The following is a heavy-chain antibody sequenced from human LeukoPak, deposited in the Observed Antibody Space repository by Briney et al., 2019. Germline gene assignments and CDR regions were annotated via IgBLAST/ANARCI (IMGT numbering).Heavy chain of an antibody. D-gene: IGHD3-22*01. V-gene: IGHV3-48*01. J-gene: IGHJ3*02. CDR3: VTSYYSDTSGYSQDAFDI. CDR2: ISISGSAK. CDR1: GFTFMSYS. Sequence: GGPLRLSCAAFGFTFMSYSMNWVRQAPGKGLEWVSYISISGSAKYYADSVKGRFTISRDNAKNSLYLQMNSLRAEDTAVYYCVTSYYSDTSGYSQDAFDIWGQGTMVTVPS.